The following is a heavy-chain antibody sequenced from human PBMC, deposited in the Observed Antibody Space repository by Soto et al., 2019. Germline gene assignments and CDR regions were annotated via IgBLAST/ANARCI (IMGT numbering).Heavy chain of an antibody. CDR1: GGSISSSSYY. D-gene: IGHD5-18*01. V-gene: IGHV4-39*01. Sequence: SETLSLTCTVSGGSISSSSYYWGWIRQPPGKGLEWIGSIYYSGSTYYNPSLKSRVTISVDTSKNQFSLKLSSVTAADTAVYYCASRRLHSYGYVYWGQGTLVTVSS. J-gene: IGHJ4*02. CDR3: ASRRLHSYGYVY. CDR2: IYYSGST.